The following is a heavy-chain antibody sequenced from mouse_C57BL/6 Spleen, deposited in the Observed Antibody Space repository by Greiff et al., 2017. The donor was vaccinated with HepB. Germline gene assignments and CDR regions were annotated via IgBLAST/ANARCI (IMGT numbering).Heavy chain of an antibody. V-gene: IGHV1-42*01. Sequence: VQLQQSGPELVKPGASVKISCKASGYSFTGYYMNWVKQSPEKSLEWIGEINPSTGGTTYNQKFKAKATLTVDKSSSTAYMQLKSLTSEDSAVYYCARGYYSNPYYFDYWGQGTTLTVSS. CDR3: ARGYYSNPYYFDY. CDR1: GYSFTGYY. D-gene: IGHD2-5*01. J-gene: IGHJ2*01. CDR2: INPSTGGT.